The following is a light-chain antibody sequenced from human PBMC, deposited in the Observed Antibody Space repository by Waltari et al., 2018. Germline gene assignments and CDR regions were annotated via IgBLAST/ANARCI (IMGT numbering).Light chain of an antibody. CDR1: QDISKY. J-gene: IGKJ3*01. CDR2: DAS. Sequence: DIQMTQSPYSLSASVGDRVPITCQASQDISKYLNWYQQKPGKAPKLLIYDASTLEVGVPSRFSGSGSGTDFTFSISSLQPEDFATYFCQQYDNPQFTFGPGTKVDIK. CDR3: QQYDNPQFT. V-gene: IGKV1-33*01.